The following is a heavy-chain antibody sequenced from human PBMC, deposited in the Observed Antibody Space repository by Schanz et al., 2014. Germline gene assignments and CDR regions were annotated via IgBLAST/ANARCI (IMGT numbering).Heavy chain of an antibody. J-gene: IGHJ4*02. CDR1: GFTFSSYA. V-gene: IGHV3-23*01. D-gene: IGHD2-8*02. CDR2: ISSGGNP. CDR3: AKSLESCPGGRCSRGYFDY. Sequence: EMQLLESGGGLIQPGGSLRLSCAASGFTFSSYAMSWVRQAPGKGLEWVSSISSGGNPYYANSVKGRFTISRDNFKGALYLQMSSLRAEDTAVYYCAKSLESCPGGRCSRGYFDYWGQGTLVTVSS.